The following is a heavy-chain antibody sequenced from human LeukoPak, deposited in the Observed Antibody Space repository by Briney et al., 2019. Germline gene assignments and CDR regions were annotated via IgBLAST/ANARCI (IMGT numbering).Heavy chain of an antibody. CDR3: ARGGGVGATLSGY. J-gene: IGHJ4*02. V-gene: IGHV1-45*02. D-gene: IGHD1-26*01. CDR1: GYTFTYRY. Sequence: ASVKVSCKASGYTFTYRYLHWVRQAPGQALEWMGWITPFNGNTNYAQKFQDRVTITRDRSMSTAYMELSSLRSEDTAVYYCARGGGVGATLSGYWGQGTLVTVSS. CDR2: ITPFNGNT.